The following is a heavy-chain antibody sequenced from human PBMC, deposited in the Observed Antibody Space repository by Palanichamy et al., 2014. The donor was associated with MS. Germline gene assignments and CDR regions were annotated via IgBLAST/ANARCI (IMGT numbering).Heavy chain of an antibody. D-gene: IGHD6-13*01. Sequence: EVQLVESGGGLVQPGGSLRLSCAASGFTFSSYWMSWVRQAPGKGLEWVANIKKDGSEKYYVDSVKGRFTIFRDNAKNSLSLQINSLRAEDTAVYHCARDVGAAGYGWYFDLWGRGTLVTVSS. V-gene: IGHV3-7*03. CDR2: IKKDGSEK. CDR1: GFTFSSYW. J-gene: IGHJ2*01. CDR3: ARDVGAAGYGWYFDL.